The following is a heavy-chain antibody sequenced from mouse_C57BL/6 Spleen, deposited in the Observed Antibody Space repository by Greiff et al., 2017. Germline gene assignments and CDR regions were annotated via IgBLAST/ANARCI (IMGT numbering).Heavy chain of an antibody. V-gene: IGHV1-4*01. CDR2: INPSSGYT. CDR3: ARGKYYGDY. Sequence: QVQLKESGAELARPGASVKMSCKASGYTFTSYTMHWVNQRPGQGLEWIGYINPSSGYTKYNQKFKDKATLTADKSSSTAYMQRSSLTSEDSAGYYCARGKYYGDYWGQGTSVTVSS. J-gene: IGHJ4*01. D-gene: IGHD1-2*01. CDR1: GYTFTSYT.